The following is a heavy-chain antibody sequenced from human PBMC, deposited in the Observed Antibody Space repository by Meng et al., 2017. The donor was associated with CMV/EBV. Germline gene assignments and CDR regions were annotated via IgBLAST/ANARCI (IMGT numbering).Heavy chain of an antibody. D-gene: IGHD2/OR15-2a*01. CDR2: MNPNSGNT. CDR3: ARVSGGAYGMDV. CDR1: GYTFTSYD. V-gene: IGHV1-8*01. Sequence: ASVKVSCKASGYTFTSYDINWVRQATGQGLEWMGWMNPNSGNTGYAQKFQGRVTMTRNTSIGTAYMELSSLRSEDTAVYYCARVSGGAYGMDVWGQGTTVTVSS. J-gene: IGHJ6*02.